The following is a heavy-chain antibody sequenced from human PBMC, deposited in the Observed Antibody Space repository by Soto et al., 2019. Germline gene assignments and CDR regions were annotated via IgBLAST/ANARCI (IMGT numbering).Heavy chain of an antibody. D-gene: IGHD2-15*01. CDR1: GYTFPSYY. J-gene: IGHJ3*02. V-gene: IGHV1-2*02. CDR3: TRENIENSDGLYDAFDI. CDR2: PKSGGT. Sequence: SVKVSCKASGYTFPSYYMHWVRQAPGQGLEWMNPKSGGTYFAQKFQGRVTLTRDTSISTAYMEVNRLRSDDTAVYYCTRENIENSDGLYDAFDIWGQGATVTVSS.